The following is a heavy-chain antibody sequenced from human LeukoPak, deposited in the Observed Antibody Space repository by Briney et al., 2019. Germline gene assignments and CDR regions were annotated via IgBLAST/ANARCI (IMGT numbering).Heavy chain of an antibody. CDR2: ISYDGSDK. CDR3: ARGGYCSSTTCYPLGPSDY. Sequence: GGSLRLSCDVSGFTFSSYWMHWVRQAPGKGLEWVAVISYDGSDKYYADSVKGRFTLSRDNSKNTLYLQMNSLRTDDTAVYYCARGGYCSSTTCYPLGPSDYWGQGTLVTVSS. CDR1: GFTFSSYW. D-gene: IGHD2-2*01. V-gene: IGHV3-30-3*01. J-gene: IGHJ4*02.